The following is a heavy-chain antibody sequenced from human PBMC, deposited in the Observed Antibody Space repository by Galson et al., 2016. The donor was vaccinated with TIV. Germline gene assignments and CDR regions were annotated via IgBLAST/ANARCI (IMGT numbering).Heavy chain of an antibody. D-gene: IGHD3-16*01. J-gene: IGHJ6*02. Sequence: LSLTCTVSGASINNGDYYWSWVRQTPGTGLEWLGYIYYTGNTFYNPSLKSRITISLAMSKNQISLRLRSVQAADTAVYCGARDKYDYMRATRGRDVRGQGTPGTVSS. V-gene: IGHV4-30-4*01. CDR3: ARDKYDYMRATRGRDV. CDR2: IYYTGNT. CDR1: GASINNGDYY.